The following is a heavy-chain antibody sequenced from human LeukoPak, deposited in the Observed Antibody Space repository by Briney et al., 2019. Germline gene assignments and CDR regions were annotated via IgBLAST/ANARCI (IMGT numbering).Heavy chain of an antibody. Sequence: PGGSLRLSCAASGFTFSSYGMHWVRQAPGKGLEWVSAISGSGGSTYYADSVKGRFTISRDNSKNTLYLQMNSLRAEDTAVYYCAKDKSCSGGSCYHPEYFQHWGQGTLVTVSS. CDR1: GFTFSSYG. D-gene: IGHD2-15*01. J-gene: IGHJ1*01. CDR2: ISGSGGST. CDR3: AKDKSCSGGSCYHPEYFQH. V-gene: IGHV3-23*01.